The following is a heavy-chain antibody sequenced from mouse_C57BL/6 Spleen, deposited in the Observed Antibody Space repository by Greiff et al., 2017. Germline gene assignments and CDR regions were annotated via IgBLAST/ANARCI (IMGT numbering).Heavy chain of an antibody. Sequence: VQLQQSGPELVKPGASVKISCKASGYTFTDYYMNWVKQSHGKSLEWIGDINPNNGGTSYNQKFKGKATLTVDKSSSTAYMELRSLTSEDSAVYYCARCDYGSSGWYFYVWGTGTTVTVSS. V-gene: IGHV1-26*01. J-gene: IGHJ1*03. D-gene: IGHD1-1*01. CDR1: GYTFTDYY. CDR3: ARCDYGSSGWYFYV. CDR2: INPNNGGT.